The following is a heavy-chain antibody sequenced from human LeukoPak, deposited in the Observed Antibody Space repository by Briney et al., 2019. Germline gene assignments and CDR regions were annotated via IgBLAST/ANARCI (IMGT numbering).Heavy chain of an antibody. CDR1: GNSISNYA. CDR2: IIPIFGTA. J-gene: IGHJ6*02. V-gene: IGHV1-69*13. Sequence: ASVKVSCKASGNSISNYAVSWVRQAPGQGFEWMGGIIPIFGTADYAQKFQGRVTITADESTSTAYMELSSLRSEDTAVYYCAITFGGVIVAPYYYGMDVWGQGTTVTVSS. D-gene: IGHD3-16*02. CDR3: AITFGGVIVAPYYYGMDV.